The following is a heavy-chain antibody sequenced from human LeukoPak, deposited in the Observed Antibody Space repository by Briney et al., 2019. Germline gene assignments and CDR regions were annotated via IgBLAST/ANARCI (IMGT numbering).Heavy chain of an antibody. CDR1: GYSFSDYY. D-gene: IGHD1-26*01. CDR3: AKESGATDY. Sequence: PGASVKVSCKTSGYSFSDYYMHWVRQAPGQGLEWMGWMNPNSGNTGYAQKFQGRVTMTRNTSISTAYMELSSLRSEDTAVYYCAKESGATDYWGQGTLVTVSS. V-gene: IGHV1-8*02. CDR2: MNPNSGNT. J-gene: IGHJ4*02.